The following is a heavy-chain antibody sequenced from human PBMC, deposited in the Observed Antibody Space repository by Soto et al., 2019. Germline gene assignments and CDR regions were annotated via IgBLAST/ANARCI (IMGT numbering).Heavy chain of an antibody. CDR1: GYTFTNYG. Sequence: GASVKVSCTASGYTFTNYGIHWVRQAPGQGLEWLGWIHAGNGNTRYSQKFQGRVTITSDTSANTAYMELSSLKSEDTAVYYCARAGTIFGLLGNYFGMDVWGQGTTVTVSS. CDR2: IHAGNGNT. V-gene: IGHV1-3*01. D-gene: IGHD3-3*01. J-gene: IGHJ6*02. CDR3: ARAGTIFGLLGNYFGMDV.